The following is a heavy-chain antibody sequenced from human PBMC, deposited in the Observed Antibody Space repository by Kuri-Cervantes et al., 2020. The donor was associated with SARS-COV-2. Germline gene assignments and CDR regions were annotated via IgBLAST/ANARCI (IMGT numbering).Heavy chain of an antibody. V-gene: IGHV3-30*04. CDR2: ISHDGSNK. CDR3: ARAPRLVIRDGDAFDI. Sequence: GGSLLMSRAAPGFTFSSYAMHWVRQAPGKGLEWVAVISHDGSNKYYADSVKGRFTISRDNSKNTLYLQMNSLRAEDTAVYYCARAPRLVIRDGDAFDIWGQGTMVTVSS. D-gene: IGHD2-21*01. J-gene: IGHJ3*02. CDR1: GFTFSSYA.